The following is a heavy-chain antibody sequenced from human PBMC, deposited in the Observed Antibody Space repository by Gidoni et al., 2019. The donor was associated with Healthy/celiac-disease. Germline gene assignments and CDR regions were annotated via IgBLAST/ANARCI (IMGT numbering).Heavy chain of an antibody. J-gene: IGHJ6*02. CDR3: ARVSGYSYGSYYYYGMDV. CDR2: ISSSSSYI. D-gene: IGHD5-18*01. V-gene: IGHV3-21*01. CDR1: GFTFSSYC. Sequence: EVQLVESGGGLVKPGGSLRLSCAASGFTFSSYCMNWVRQAPGKGLEWVSSISSSSSYIYYADSVKGRYTIDRDNAKNSLYLQMNSLRAEDTAVYYCARVSGYSYGSYYYYGMDVWGQGTTVTVSS.